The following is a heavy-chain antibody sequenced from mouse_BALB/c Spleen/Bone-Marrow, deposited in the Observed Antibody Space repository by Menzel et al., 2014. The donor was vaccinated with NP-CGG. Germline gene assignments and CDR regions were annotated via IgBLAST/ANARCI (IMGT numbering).Heavy chain of an antibody. Sequence: QVQLQQSGPELVKPGASVRISCKAPGYTFTSYYIHWVKQGPGQGLEWIGWIYPGNVNTKYNEKFKGKATLTADKSSSTAYMQLSSLTSEDSAVYFCARDYDYDAWFAYWGQGTLVTVSA. CDR1: GYTFTSYY. V-gene: IGHV1S56*01. D-gene: IGHD2-4*01. J-gene: IGHJ3*01. CDR3: ARDYDYDAWFAY. CDR2: IYPGNVNT.